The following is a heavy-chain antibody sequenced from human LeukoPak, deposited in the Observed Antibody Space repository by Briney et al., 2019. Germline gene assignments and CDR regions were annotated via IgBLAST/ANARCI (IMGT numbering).Heavy chain of an antibody. CDR2: ISCSGGST. J-gene: IGHJ6*02. Sequence: GSLILSCAASGFTFSSYSMNWVRHAPGEGLEWVSCISCSGGSTYYADSVKGRFTISRDNSKNTLYLQMNSLRAEDTAVYYCARGWLDYYYGMDVWGQGTTVTVSS. CDR3: ARGWLDYYYGMDV. D-gene: IGHD6-19*01. V-gene: IGHV3-23*01. CDR1: GFTFSSYS.